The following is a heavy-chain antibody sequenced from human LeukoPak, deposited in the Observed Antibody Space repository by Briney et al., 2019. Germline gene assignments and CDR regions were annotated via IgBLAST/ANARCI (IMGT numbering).Heavy chain of an antibody. CDR2: IYSGGST. J-gene: IGHJ5*02. V-gene: IGHV3-53*01. D-gene: IGHD4/OR15-4a*01. Sequence: GGSLRLSCAASGFTVSSNYMSWVRQAPGKGLEWVSVIYSGGSTYYADSVKGRFTISRDNSKNTLYLQMNSLRAEDTAVYYCAKDLETGDYGFGWFDPWGQGTLVTVSS. CDR1: GFTVSSNY. CDR3: AKDLETGDYGFGWFDP.